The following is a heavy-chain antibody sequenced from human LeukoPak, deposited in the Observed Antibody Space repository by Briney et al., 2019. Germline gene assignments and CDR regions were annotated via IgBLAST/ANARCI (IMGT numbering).Heavy chain of an antibody. J-gene: IGHJ6*03. V-gene: IGHV3-48*01. D-gene: IGHD1-14*01. CDR1: AFIFSSYS. CDR2: ISSSSSTI. CDR3: ARSGHYYYYMDV. Sequence: GESLRLSCAASAFIFSSYSMNWVRQAPGKGLEWISYISSSSSTIYYADSVKGRFTISRDNAKNSLYLQMNSLRAEDTAVYYCARSGHYYYYMDVWGTGTTVTVSS.